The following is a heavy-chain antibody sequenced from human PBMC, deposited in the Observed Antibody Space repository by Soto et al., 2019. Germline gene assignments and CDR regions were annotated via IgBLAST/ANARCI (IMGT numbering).Heavy chain of an antibody. D-gene: IGHD6-13*01. CDR2: IYYGGTT. J-gene: IGHJ4*02. Sequence: PSETLSLTCRLSGGSFSPNYWGWFRQSPGKGLEWVGYIYYGGTTSYNPSLKSRVTLSLETSKSHFSLRLSSVTAADTAVYYCASSHAGAHITAAVHWGQGTLVTVSS. CDR3: ASSHAGAHITAAVH. V-gene: IGHV4-59*12. CDR1: GGSFSPNY.